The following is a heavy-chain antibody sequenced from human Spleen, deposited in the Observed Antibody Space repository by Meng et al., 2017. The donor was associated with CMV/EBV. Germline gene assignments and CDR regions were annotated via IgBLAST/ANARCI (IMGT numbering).Heavy chain of an antibody. D-gene: IGHD2-2*01. CDR2: IKQDGSEK. CDR1: FCSYW. V-gene: IGHV3-7*01. J-gene: IGHJ4*02. Sequence: FCSYWMSWVRQAPGKGLEWVANIKQDGSEKYYVDSVKGRFTISRDNAKNSLYLQMNSLRAEDTAVYYCARWRKIGYCSSTSCWGYFDYWGQGTLVTVSS. CDR3: ARWRKIGYCSSTSCWGYFDY.